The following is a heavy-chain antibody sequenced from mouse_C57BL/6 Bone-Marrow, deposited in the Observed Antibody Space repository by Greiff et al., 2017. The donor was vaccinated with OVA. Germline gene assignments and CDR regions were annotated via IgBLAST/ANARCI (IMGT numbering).Heavy chain of an antibody. J-gene: IGHJ4*01. D-gene: IGHD2-3*01. CDR2: IYPGSGST. Sequence: QVQLQQPGAELVKPGASVKMSCKASGYTFTSYWITWVKQRPGQGLEWIGDIYPGSGSTTYNEKFKSKATLTVDTSSSTAYMQLSSLTSEDSAVYYCARWLLRRDYYAMDYWGQGTSVTVSS. CDR1: GYTFTSYW. V-gene: IGHV1-55*01. CDR3: ARWLLRRDYYAMDY.